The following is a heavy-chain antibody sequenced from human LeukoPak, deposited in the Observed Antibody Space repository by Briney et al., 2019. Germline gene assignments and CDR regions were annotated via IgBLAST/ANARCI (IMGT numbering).Heavy chain of an antibody. CDR3: ARLRQYYDSSGLADHDAFDI. J-gene: IGHJ3*02. D-gene: IGHD3-22*01. Sequence: SETLSLTCTVSGGSISSYYWGWIRQPPGKGLEWIGSIYYSGSTYYNPSLKSRVTISVDTSKNQFSLKLSSVTAADTAVYYCARLRQYYDSSGLADHDAFDIWGQGTMVTVSS. CDR2: IYYSGST. V-gene: IGHV4-39*01. CDR1: GGSISSYY.